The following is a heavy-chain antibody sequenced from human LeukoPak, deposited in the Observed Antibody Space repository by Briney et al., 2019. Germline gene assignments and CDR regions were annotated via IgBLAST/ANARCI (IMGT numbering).Heavy chain of an antibody. Sequence: GGSLRLSCAASGFTFSSYSMNWVRQAPGKGLEWVSYISSSSSYIYYADSVKGRFTISRDNAKNSLYLQMNSLRAEDTAVYYCARDEQWLVDEVAFDIWGQGTMVTVSS. V-gene: IGHV3-21*01. J-gene: IGHJ3*02. CDR3: ARDEQWLVDEVAFDI. CDR2: ISSSSSYI. D-gene: IGHD6-19*01. CDR1: GFTFSSYS.